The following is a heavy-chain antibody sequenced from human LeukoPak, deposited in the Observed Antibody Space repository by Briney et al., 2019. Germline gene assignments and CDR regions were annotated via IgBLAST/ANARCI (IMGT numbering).Heavy chain of an antibody. V-gene: IGHV3-53*01. D-gene: IGHD3-22*01. CDR3: ARGGPYYYDSSGYYSPFDY. CDR1: GFTVSSNY. CDR2: IYSGGST. J-gene: IGHJ4*02. Sequence: GGSLRLSCAASGFTVSSNYMSWVRQAPGKGLEWFSVIYSGGSTYYADSVKGRFTISRDNSKNTLYLQMNSLRAEDTAVYYCARGGPYYYDSSGYYSPFDYWGQGTLVTVSS.